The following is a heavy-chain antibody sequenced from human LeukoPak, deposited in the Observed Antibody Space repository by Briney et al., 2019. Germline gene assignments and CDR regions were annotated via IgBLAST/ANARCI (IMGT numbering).Heavy chain of an antibody. CDR2: ISGSGGST. D-gene: IGHD1-1*01. J-gene: IGHJ6*02. CDR1: GFTFSSYA. CDR3: VQQESYYCGMDV. V-gene: IGHV3-23*01. Sequence: SGGSLRLSCAASGFTFSSYAMSWVRQAPGKGLEWVSAISGSGGSTYYADSVKGRFTISRDNSKNTLYLQMNSLRAEDTAVYYCVQQESYYCGMDVWGQGTTVTVSS.